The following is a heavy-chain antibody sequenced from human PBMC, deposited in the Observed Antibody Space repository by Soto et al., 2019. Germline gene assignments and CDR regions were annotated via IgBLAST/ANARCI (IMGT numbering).Heavy chain of an antibody. CDR3: ARHFQIYDSTGSRPGWFDP. Sequence: VXAVKRSCKASGGTLISYAIIWVRQSPGQGLEWMGGIIPIFDTANYAQKFQGRVTITADESTSTAYMELSSLRSEDTAVYYCARHFQIYDSTGSRPGWFDPWGQRTLVTVPS. J-gene: IGHJ5*02. CDR2: IIPIFDTA. D-gene: IGHD3-22*01. CDR1: GGTLISYA. V-gene: IGHV1-69*01.